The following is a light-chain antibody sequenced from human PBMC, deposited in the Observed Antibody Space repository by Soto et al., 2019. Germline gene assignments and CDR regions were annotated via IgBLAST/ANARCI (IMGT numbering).Light chain of an antibody. CDR3: SSYAGSNTSYV. CDR2: DVS. J-gene: IGLJ1*01. Sequence: QSALTQPPSASGSPGQSVTISCTGTSSDVGGYNYVSWYQQHPGKVPKLMIYDVSKRPSGVPDRFSGSKSGNTASLTVSGLQAEDEADYYCSSYAGSNTSYVFGTGTKVTVL. CDR1: SSDVGGYNY. V-gene: IGLV2-8*01.